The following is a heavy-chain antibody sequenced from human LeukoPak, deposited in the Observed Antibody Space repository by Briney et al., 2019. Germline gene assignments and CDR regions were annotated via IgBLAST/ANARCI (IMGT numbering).Heavy chain of an antibody. D-gene: IGHD5-18*01. Sequence: GASVKVSCKASGYTLTGYYMHWVRQAPGQGLEWMGWINPNSGGTNYAQKFQGRVTMTRDTSISTAYMELSRLRSDDTAVYYCASGYSYGSSWFDPWGQGTLVTVSS. CDR1: GYTLTGYY. CDR2: INPNSGGT. V-gene: IGHV1-2*02. J-gene: IGHJ5*02. CDR3: ASGYSYGSSWFDP.